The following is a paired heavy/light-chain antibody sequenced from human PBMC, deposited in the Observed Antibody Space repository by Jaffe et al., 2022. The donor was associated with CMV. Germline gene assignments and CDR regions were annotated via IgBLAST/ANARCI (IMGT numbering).Light chain of an antibody. Sequence: DIQMTQSPSSLSASVGDRVTITCRASQSINTYLNWYQQKPGKAPQLLIYGASSLQSGVPSRFSGSGSGTDFTLTISSLQPEDFATYYCQQSNNNPYTFGQGTKLEIK. CDR3: QQSNNNPYT. CDR1: QSINTY. V-gene: IGKV1-39*01. J-gene: IGKJ2*01. CDR2: GAS.
Heavy chain of an antibody. J-gene: IGHJ4*02. Sequence: EVQLVESGGGLVQPGGSLRLSCSASGFTFRGYWIHWVRQGPGKGLVWVARIDGDGSTTHYADSVKGRFTISRDNAKNTVYLQMNSVRVDDTALYYCARQMGIFNGGLDYWGQGTLVTVSS. CDR2: IDGDGSTT. CDR1: GFTFRGYW. V-gene: IGHV3-74*01. D-gene: IGHD6-13*01. CDR3: ARQMGIFNGGLDY.